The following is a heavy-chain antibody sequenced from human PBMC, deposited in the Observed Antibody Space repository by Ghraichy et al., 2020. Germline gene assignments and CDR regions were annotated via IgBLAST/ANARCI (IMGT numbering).Heavy chain of an antibody. CDR3: ARDRPYYDFWSGQINSYYYYGMDV. Sequence: SVKVSCKASGGTFSSYAISWVRQAPGQGLEWMGGIIPIFGTANYAQKFQGRVTITADESTSTAYMELSSLRSEDTAVYYCARDRPYYDFWSGQINSYYYYGMDVWGQGTTVTVSS. V-gene: IGHV1-69*13. CDR1: GGTFSSYA. J-gene: IGHJ6*02. CDR2: IIPIFGTA. D-gene: IGHD3-3*01.